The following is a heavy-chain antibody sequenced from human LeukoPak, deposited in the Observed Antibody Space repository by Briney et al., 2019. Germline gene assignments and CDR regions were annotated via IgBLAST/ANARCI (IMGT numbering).Heavy chain of an antibody. CDR3: ARGDRGTAAGNNWFNP. V-gene: IGHV3-30-3*01. D-gene: IGHD6-13*01. CDR2: ISYDGNEK. CDR1: GFTFSSDA. Sequence: QPGRSLRLSCVASGFTFSSDATHWVRQTPGKGLEWVAVISYDGNEKYQVDSVKGRFTISRDNSKNTLYLQMNSLRVEDTAVYYCARGDRGTAAGNNWFNPWGQGTLVTVSP. J-gene: IGHJ5*02.